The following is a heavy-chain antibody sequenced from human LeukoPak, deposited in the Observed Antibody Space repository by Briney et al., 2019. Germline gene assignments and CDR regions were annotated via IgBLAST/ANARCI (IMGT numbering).Heavy chain of an antibody. J-gene: IGHJ5*02. V-gene: IGHV4-34*01. D-gene: IGHD3-16*02. CDR1: GGSFSGYY. CDR2: INHSGST. Sequence: SETPSLTCAVYGGSFSGYYWSWIRQPPGKGLEWIGEINHSGSTNYNPSLKSRVTISVDTSKNQFSLKLSSVTAADTAVYYCARAGYVWGSYRYPTNNWFDPWGQGTLVTVSS. CDR3: ARAGYVWGSYRYPTNNWFDP.